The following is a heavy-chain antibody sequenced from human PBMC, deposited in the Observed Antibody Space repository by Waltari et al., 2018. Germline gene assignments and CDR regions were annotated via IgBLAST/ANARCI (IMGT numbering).Heavy chain of an antibody. CDR3: ASNRDMLG. J-gene: IGHJ3*01. Sequence: QVQLVQSGAEVKKPGASVKVSCKTSGYSFTAYHMHWVRQAPGHGLEWMGRINPNTGDTTYAQNFEGRVTMTRDTAMSTAYMELNNLTSDDTALYFCASNRDMLGWGQGTMVIVSS. D-gene: IGHD2-8*01. CDR1: GYSFTAYH. V-gene: IGHV1-2*06. CDR2: INPNTGDT.